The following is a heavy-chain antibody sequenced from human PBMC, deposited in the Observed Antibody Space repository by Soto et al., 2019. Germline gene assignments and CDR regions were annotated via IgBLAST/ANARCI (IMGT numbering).Heavy chain of an antibody. J-gene: IGHJ4*02. Sequence: QVQLLQSGAEVKKPGASVKVSCKVSGYSFSNYGITWVRQAPGQELEWMGWISVYDGKTAYAQKVQDRVTVTIDTSTSTAYMELRSLRSDDTAVYHCARAVPYSVGARLDYWGQGTLVTVSS. CDR3: ARAVPYSVGARLDY. CDR2: ISVYDGKT. D-gene: IGHD2-15*01. V-gene: IGHV1-18*01. CDR1: GYSFSNYG.